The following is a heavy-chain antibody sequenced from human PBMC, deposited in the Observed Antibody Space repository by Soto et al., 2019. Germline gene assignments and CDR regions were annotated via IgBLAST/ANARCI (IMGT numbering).Heavy chain of an antibody. Sequence: SQTLSLSCAISGDNVSINRIAWNWIRQSPSRGLEWLGRAYYRSRWNHDYAASLRGRITINPDTSKNQLSLHLNSVTPEDTAMYYCARSHSQSLSWYTFDYWGQGTLVTVSS. J-gene: IGHJ4*02. CDR3: ARSHSQSLSWYTFDY. CDR2: AYYRSRWNH. D-gene: IGHD6-13*01. CDR1: GDNVSINRIA. V-gene: IGHV6-1*01.